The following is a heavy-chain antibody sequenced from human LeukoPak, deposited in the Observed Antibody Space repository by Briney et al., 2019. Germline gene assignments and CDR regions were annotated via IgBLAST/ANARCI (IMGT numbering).Heavy chain of an antibody. CDR2: MSGSGGTT. CDR3: AARPLMPPRFDY. V-gene: IGHV3-23*01. D-gene: IGHD2-8*01. J-gene: IGHJ4*02. Sequence: GGSLRLSCAASGFTVSSNYMSWVRQAPGKGLEWVSAMSGSGGTTYYADSMKGRFTISRDNSKNTLYLQINGLRVDDTAVYYCAARPLMPPRFDYWGQGTLVTVSS. CDR1: GFTVSSNY.